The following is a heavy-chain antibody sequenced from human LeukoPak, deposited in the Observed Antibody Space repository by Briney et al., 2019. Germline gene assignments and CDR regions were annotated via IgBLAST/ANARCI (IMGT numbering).Heavy chain of an antibody. V-gene: IGHV5-51*01. CDR2: IYPGDSDT. Sequence: GESLKISCKGSGYSFAIYWIGWVRQMPGKGLEWMGIIYPGDSDTRYSPSFQGQVTISVDKSISTAYLQWGSLKASDTAMYYCARGSDFDYWGQGTLVTVSS. CDR3: ARGSDFDY. CDR1: GYSFAIYW. J-gene: IGHJ4*02.